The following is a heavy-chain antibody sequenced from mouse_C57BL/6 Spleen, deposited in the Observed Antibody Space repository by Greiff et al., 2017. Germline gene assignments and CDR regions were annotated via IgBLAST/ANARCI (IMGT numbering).Heavy chain of an antibody. J-gene: IGHJ2*01. D-gene: IGHD1-1*01. V-gene: IGHV1-62-2*01. CDR1: GYTFTEYT. CDR3: ARHEEDYYGSSLFDY. Sequence: VQGVESGAELVKPGASVKLSCKASGYTFTEYTIHWVKQRSGQGLEWIGWFYPGSGSIKYNEKFKDKATLTADKSSSTVYMELSRLTSEDSAVYFCARHEEDYYGSSLFDYWGQGTTLTVSS. CDR2: FYPGSGSI.